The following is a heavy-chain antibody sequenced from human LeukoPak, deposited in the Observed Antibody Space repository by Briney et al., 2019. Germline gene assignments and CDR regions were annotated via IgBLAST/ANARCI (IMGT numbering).Heavy chain of an antibody. CDR1: GFSFSTSA. Sequence: PGGSLRLSCSASGFSFSTSAMHWVRQAPGKGPQFVSAITRNGRSTYYADSVKGRFTISRDNSKSTLDLQMSSLRPEDTAVYYCVRDLTWGQGTLVTVSS. CDR3: VRDLT. J-gene: IGHJ4*02. D-gene: IGHD4/OR15-4a*01. CDR2: ITRNGRST. V-gene: IGHV3-64D*06.